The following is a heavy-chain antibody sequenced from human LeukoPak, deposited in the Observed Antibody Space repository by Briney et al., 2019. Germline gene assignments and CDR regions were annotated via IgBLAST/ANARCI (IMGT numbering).Heavy chain of an antibody. D-gene: IGHD3-22*01. CDR3: ARAQYYSDSTGYYYLHY. Sequence: GGSLRLSCAASGFTFSSYAMHWVRQAPGKGLEWVAMISYDGSNKYYADSVKGRFTISRDNSKNSLYLQTNSLRAEDTAVYYCARAQYYSDSTGYYYLHYWGQGTLVTVSS. J-gene: IGHJ4*02. CDR1: GFTFSSYA. V-gene: IGHV3-30*04. CDR2: ISYDGSNK.